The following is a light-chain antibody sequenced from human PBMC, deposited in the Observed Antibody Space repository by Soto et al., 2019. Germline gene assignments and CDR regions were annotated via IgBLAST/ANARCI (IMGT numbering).Light chain of an antibody. J-gene: IGKJ3*01. CDR3: HQYNTWPFFT. CDR2: DAS. CDR1: QSVSSY. V-gene: IGKV3-15*01. Sequence: EIVMTQSPATLSVSPGERVTLSCRASQSVSSYLAWYQQKPGQPPRLLIYDASTRATGIPARFSGSGSGTEFTLTVTSLQSEDFAIYYCHQYNTWPFFTFGPGTRLDI.